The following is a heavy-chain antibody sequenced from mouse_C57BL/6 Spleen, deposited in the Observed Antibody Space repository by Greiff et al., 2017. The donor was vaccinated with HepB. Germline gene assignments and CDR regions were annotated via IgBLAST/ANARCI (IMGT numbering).Heavy chain of an antibody. J-gene: IGHJ2*01. CDR2: IYPSDSET. D-gene: IGHD1-1*01. CDR1: GYTFTSYW. V-gene: IGHV1-61*01. CDR3: ARLGTTVVATDY. Sequence: VKLQQPGAELVRPGSSVKLSCKASGYTFTSYWMDWVKQRPGQGLEWIGNIYPSDSETHYNQKFKDKATLTVDKSSSTAYMQLSSLTSEDSAVYYCARLGTTVVATDYWGQGTTLTVSS.